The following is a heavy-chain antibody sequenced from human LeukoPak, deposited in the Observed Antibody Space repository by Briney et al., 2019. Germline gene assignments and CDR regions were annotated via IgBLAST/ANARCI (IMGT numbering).Heavy chain of an antibody. J-gene: IGHJ4*02. V-gene: IGHV3-30*02. D-gene: IGHD3-3*01. CDR3: AKGYDFWSGYLDY. CDR1: GFTFSSYG. CDR2: IRYDGSNK. Sequence: GGSLRLSCAASGFTFSSYGMHWVRQAPGKGLEWVAFIRYDGSNKYYADSVKGRFTISRDNSKNTLYLQMNSLRAEDTAVYYCAKGYDFWSGYLDYWGQGTLVTVSS.